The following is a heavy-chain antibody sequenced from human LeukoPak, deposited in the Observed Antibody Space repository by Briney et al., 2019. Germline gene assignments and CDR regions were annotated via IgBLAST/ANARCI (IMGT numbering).Heavy chain of an antibody. D-gene: IGHD3-10*01. Sequence: QPGGSLRLSCAAFGFTFGNYALHWVRQAPGKGLEYVSGLSPNGDSTYYATSVKGRFTISRHNPQHTLFLQRGSLRVEDTAVYYCARTYSYGAGTYSSFGYWGQGTLVSVSP. J-gene: IGHJ4*02. CDR3: ARTYSYGAGTYSSFGY. V-gene: IGHV3-64*01. CDR2: LSPNGDST. CDR1: GFTFGNYA.